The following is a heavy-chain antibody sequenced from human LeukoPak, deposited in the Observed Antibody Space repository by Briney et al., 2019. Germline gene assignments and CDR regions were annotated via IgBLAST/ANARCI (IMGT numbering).Heavy chain of an antibody. CDR1: GGSISSYY. CDR2: IFSSGST. CDR3: ARGPYYFDY. Sequence: PSQTPSLTCTVSGGSISSYYWNWIRQPPGKGLEWIGYIFSSGSTNSNPSLRSRVTISVDPSKNQFSLKLSSVTAADTAVYYCARGPYYFDYWGQGTLVTVSS. J-gene: IGHJ4*02. V-gene: IGHV4-59*01.